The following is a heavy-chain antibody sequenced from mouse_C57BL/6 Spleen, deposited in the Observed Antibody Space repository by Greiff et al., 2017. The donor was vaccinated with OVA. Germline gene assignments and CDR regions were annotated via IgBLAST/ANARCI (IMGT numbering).Heavy chain of an antibody. CDR1: GYAFSSSW. Sequence: QVQLQQSGPELVKPGASVKISCKASGYAFSSSWMNWVKQRPGKGLEWIGRIYPGDGDTNYNGKFKGKATLTADKSSSTAYMQLSSLTSEDSAVYFCARVSYAMDYWGQGTSVTVPS. CDR2: IYPGDGDT. D-gene: IGHD6-2*01. CDR3: ARVSYAMDY. J-gene: IGHJ4*01. V-gene: IGHV1-82*01.